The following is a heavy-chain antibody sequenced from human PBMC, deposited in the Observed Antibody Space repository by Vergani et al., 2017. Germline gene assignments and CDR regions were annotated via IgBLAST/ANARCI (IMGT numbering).Heavy chain of an antibody. V-gene: IGHV3-30-3*01. J-gene: IGHJ5*02. CDR2: ISYDGSNK. CDR1: GFTFSSYA. D-gene: IGHD4-17*01. CDR3: ARDIVYGDYGGGIWFDP. Sequence: QVQLVESGGGVVQPGRSLRLSCAASGFTFSSYAMHWVRQAPGKGLEWVAVISYDGSNKYYADSVKGRFTISRDNSKNTLYLQMNSLRAEDTAVYYCARDIVYGDYGGGIWFDPWGQGTLVTVSS.